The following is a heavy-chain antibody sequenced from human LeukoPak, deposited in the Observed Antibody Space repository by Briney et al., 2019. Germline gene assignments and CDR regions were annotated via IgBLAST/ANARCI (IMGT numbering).Heavy chain of an antibody. Sequence: ASVTVSCKASGYTFISYHIHWVRQAPGHGLEWMGKINPSSNPGVYVTSYAQKFQGIVTMTRDTSTSTVYMELSSLRSEDTAVYYCAAELSTSDYYYYMDVWGKGTTVTVSS. V-gene: IGHV1-46*01. J-gene: IGHJ6*03. CDR2: INPSSNPGVYVT. CDR1: GYTFISYH. CDR3: AAELSTSDYYYYMDV. D-gene: IGHD2-2*01.